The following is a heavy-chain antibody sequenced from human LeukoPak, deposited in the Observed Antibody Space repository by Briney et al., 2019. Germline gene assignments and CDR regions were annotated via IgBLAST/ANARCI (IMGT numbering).Heavy chain of an antibody. CDR2: INHSGST. Sequence: SETLSLTCTVSGGSISSYYWSWIRQPPGKGLEWIGEINHSGSTNYNPSLKSRVTISVDTSKNQFSLKLSSVTAADTAVYYCARSGPEKPKYSYGDDYWGQGTLVTVSS. D-gene: IGHD5-18*01. CDR1: GGSISSYY. CDR3: ARSGPEKPKYSYGDDY. J-gene: IGHJ4*02. V-gene: IGHV4-34*01.